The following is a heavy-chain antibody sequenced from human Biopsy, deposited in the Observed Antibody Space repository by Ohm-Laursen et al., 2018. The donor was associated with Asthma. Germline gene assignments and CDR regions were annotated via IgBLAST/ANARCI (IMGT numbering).Heavy chain of an antibody. CDR2: HDHEEGGT. CDR1: GYSLTDLS. D-gene: IGHD4-17*01. J-gene: IGHJ4*02. V-gene: IGHV1-24*01. Sequence: VSSVKVSCKASGYSLTDLSMHWVRKAPGQGLEWMGGHDHEEGGTVNARRFQGRVTMTEDTSTDTAYMELSSLSSDDTAVYYCASDFPKDYVRYNFQFWGQGTLVTVSS. CDR3: ASDFPKDYVRYNFQF.